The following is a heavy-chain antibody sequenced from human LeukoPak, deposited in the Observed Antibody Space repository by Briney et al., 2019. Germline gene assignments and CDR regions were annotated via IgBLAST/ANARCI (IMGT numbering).Heavy chain of an antibody. CDR1: ELTFVRYA. D-gene: IGHD6-13*01. V-gene: IGHV3-48*04. Sequence: GGSLRLSCAASELTFVRYAMNWVRQAPGKGLEWVSYISSSSFKIGYADSVKGRFTISRDNSKNSLYLQMDSLRVEDTAVYYCVRDPSYGSSWYYYMDVWAKGPRSPSP. J-gene: IGHJ6*03. CDR2: ISSSSFKI. CDR3: VRDPSYGSSWYYYMDV.